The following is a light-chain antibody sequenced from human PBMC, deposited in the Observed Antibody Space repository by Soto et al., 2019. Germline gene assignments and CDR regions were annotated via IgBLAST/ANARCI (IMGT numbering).Light chain of an antibody. J-gene: IGLJ1*01. CDR3: NSYTSSSTYV. CDR1: SSDVGGYNY. Sequence: HSALTQPASVSGSPGQSIAISCTGTSSDVGGYNYVSWYQQQPGKAPQLMIYDVSSRPSGVSNRFSGSKSGNTASLTISGLQAEDEADYYCNSYTSSSTYVFGTGTKLTVL. CDR2: DVS. V-gene: IGLV2-14*01.